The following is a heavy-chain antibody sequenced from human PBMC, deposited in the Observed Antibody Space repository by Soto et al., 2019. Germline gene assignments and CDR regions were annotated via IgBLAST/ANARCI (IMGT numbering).Heavy chain of an antibody. CDR2: IYYSGST. D-gene: IGHD6-19*01. CDR3: ARRTVNIRTFYSGLKTHCFDY. CDR1: GGSISSSSYY. V-gene: IGHV4-39*01. Sequence: QLQLQESGPGLVKPSETLSLTCAVSGGSISSSSYYWGWIRQPPGKGLEWIGSIYYSGSTYYTPSLQGRAATSVDTSKNQFSLKLNSVTAADTAVYYCARRTVNIRTFYSGLKTHCFDYWGQGTLVTVSS. J-gene: IGHJ4*02.